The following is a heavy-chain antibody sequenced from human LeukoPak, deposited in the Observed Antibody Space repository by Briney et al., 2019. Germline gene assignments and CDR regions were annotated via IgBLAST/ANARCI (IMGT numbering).Heavy chain of an antibody. CDR3: ARVGDSGYCSSTSCYTDY. CDR1: GFTFSSYS. Sequence: GESLKISCAASGFTFSSYSMNWVRQAPGKGLEWVSSISSSSSYIYYADSVKGRFTISRDNAKNSLYLQMNSLRAEDTAVYYCARVGDSGYCSSTSCYTDYWGQGTLVTVSS. D-gene: IGHD2-2*02. J-gene: IGHJ4*02. V-gene: IGHV3-21*01. CDR2: ISSSSSYI.